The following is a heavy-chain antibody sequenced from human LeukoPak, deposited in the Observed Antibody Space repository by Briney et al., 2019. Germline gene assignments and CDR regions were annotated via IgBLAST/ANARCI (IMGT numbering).Heavy chain of an antibody. CDR3: AKAGDIVVVPAASYFDY. J-gene: IGHJ4*02. CDR2: ISGSGGST. Sequence: GGSLRLSCAASGFTFSSYAMSWVRQAPGKGLEWVSAISGSGGSTYYADSVKGRFTISRDNSKNTLYLQTNSLRAEDTAVYYCAKAGDIVVVPAASYFDYWGQGTLVTVSS. D-gene: IGHD2-2*01. V-gene: IGHV3-23*01. CDR1: GFTFSSYA.